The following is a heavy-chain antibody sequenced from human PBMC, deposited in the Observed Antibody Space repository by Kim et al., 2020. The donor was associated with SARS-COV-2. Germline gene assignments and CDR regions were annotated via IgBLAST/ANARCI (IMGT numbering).Heavy chain of an antibody. J-gene: IGHJ6*02. CDR3: ARDHWVKGDYYYYYGMDV. CDR1: GFTVSSNY. V-gene: IGHV3-53*01. Sequence: GGSLRLSCAASGFTVSSNYMSWVRQAPGKGLEWVSVIYSGGSTYYADSVKGRFTISRDNSKNTLYLQMNSLRAEDTAVYYCARDHWVKGDYYYYYGMDVWGQGTTVTVSS. D-gene: IGHD7-27*01. CDR2: IYSGGST.